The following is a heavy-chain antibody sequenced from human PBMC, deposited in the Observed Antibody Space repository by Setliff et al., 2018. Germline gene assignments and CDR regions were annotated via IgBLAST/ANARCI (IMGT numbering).Heavy chain of an antibody. CDR3: AHTIVGYCSGISCYDYYYGMDV. D-gene: IGHD2-15*01. CDR1: GYTFTSYD. Sequence: ASVKVSCKASGYTFTSYDINWVRQATGQGLEWMGWMNPNSGNTKYSQKFRGRVTITRDTSASTAYMELSSLRSEDTALYYCAHTIVGYCSGISCYDYYYGMDVWGQGTTVTVSS. J-gene: IGHJ6*02. CDR2: MNPNSGNT. V-gene: IGHV1-8*01.